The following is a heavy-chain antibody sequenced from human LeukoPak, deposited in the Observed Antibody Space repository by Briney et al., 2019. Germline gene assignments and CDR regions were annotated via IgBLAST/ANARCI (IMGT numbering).Heavy chain of an antibody. D-gene: IGHD6-19*01. CDR1: GFTFSSYA. J-gene: IGHJ5*02. V-gene: IGHV3-23*01. CDR2: ISGSGGST. Sequence: GGSLRLSCAASGFTFSSYAMNWVRQAPGKGLEWVSAISGSGGSTYYASSVKGRFTISRDNSKNTLYLQMNSLRAEDTAVYYCAKDLRDSSGWYGPNWFDPWGQGTLVTVSS. CDR3: AKDLRDSSGWYGPNWFDP.